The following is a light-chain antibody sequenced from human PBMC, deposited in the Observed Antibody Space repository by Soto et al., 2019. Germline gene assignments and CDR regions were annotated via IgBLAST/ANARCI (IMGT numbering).Light chain of an antibody. J-gene: IGLJ3*02. Sequence: QSALTQPASVSGSPGQSITISCTGTSSDIGSYNYVSWYQQCPGKAPRLLIYEVTNRPSGVSNRFSGSKSGNTASLTISGLQAEDDADYYCCSYRSSRTWVFGGGTKLTV. CDR1: SSDIGSYNY. V-gene: IGLV2-14*01. CDR3: CSYRSSRTWV. CDR2: EVT.